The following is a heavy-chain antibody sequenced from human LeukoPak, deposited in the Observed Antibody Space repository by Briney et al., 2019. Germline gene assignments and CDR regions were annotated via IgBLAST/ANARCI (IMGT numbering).Heavy chain of an antibody. J-gene: IGHJ4*02. CDR3: ARVKRYCSGGSCSGYYFDY. Sequence: PSETLSLTCTISGGSISSDYWSWIRQPAGKGLEWIGEINHSGSTNYNPSLKSRVTISVDTSKNQFSLKLSSVTAADTAVYYCARVKRYCSGGSCSGYYFDYWGQGTLVTVSS. V-gene: IGHV4-34*01. CDR2: INHSGST. D-gene: IGHD2-15*01. CDR1: GGSISSDY.